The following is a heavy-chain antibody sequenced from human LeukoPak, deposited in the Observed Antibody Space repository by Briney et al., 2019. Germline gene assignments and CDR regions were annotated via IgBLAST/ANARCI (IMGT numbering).Heavy chain of an antibody. V-gene: IGHV4-34*01. Sequence: SETLSLTCAVYGGSFSGYYWGWIRQPPGKGLEWIGEINHSGSTNYNPSLKSRVTISVDTSKNQFSLKLSSVTAADTAVYYCARGSKAFDYWGQGTLVTVSS. CDR3: ARGSKAFDY. CDR1: GGSFSGYY. J-gene: IGHJ4*02. CDR2: INHSGST.